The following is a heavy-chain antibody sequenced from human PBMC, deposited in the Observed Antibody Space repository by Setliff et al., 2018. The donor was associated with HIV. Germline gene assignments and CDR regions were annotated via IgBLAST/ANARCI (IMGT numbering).Heavy chain of an antibody. CDR3: ATSPAGEILGSRPFYFDY. CDR2: IYYSGST. CDR1: GDSINSGNYY. J-gene: IGHJ4*02. Sequence: SETLSLTCTVSGDSINSGNYYWSWVRQHPGKGLEWIGYIYYSGSTYYSPSLKSRVIISEDTSKNQFSLKMRSVTAADTAVYYCATSPAGEILGSRPFYFDYWGQGTLVTVSS. D-gene: IGHD3-10*01. V-gene: IGHV4-31*03.